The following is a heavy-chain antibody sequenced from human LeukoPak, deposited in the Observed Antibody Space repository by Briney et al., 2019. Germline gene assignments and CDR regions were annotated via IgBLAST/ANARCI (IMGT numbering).Heavy chain of an antibody. J-gene: IGHJ5*02. Sequence: GSLRLSCAASGFTVSSDYMSWVRQAPGKGLEWVSVIYSGGSTYYADSVKARFTISRNNSKNALYLQMNNLRAEDTAVYYCARWSNRGWFDPWGQGTLVTVSS. CDR3: ARWSNRGWFDP. D-gene: IGHD2/OR15-2a*01. CDR1: GFTVSSDY. V-gene: IGHV3-66*01. CDR2: IYSGGST.